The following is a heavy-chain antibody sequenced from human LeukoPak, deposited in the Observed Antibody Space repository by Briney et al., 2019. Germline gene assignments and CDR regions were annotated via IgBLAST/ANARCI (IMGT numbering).Heavy chain of an antibody. CDR1: GFTFSSYA. J-gene: IGHJ4*02. Sequence: GPSLRLSCAASGFTFSSYAMSWVRQAPGKGLEWVSAISGSGGSTYYADSVKGGSTISRDNSKNTLYLQMNSLRAEDTAVYYCAKDVLWFGELLWGMDYWGQGTLVTVSS. V-gene: IGHV3-23*01. CDR3: AKDVLWFGELLWGMDY. CDR2: ISGSGGST. D-gene: IGHD3-10*01.